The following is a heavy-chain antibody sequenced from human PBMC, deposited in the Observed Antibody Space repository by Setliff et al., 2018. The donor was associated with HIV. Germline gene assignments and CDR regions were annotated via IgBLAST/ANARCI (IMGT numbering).Heavy chain of an antibody. CDR1: GGSITRTPYY. V-gene: IGHV4-39*02. D-gene: IGHD6-19*01. CDR2: IHHSGTA. J-gene: IGHJ4*02. Sequence: PSETLSLTCTVSGGSITRTPYYWGWIRQPPGKGLEWIGSIHHSGTAYDNPSLKSRVTISLDTSKNQFSLNLHSVTAADTAVYYCTIEGAGTIVYSWGQGTLVTVS. CDR3: TIEGAGTIVYS.